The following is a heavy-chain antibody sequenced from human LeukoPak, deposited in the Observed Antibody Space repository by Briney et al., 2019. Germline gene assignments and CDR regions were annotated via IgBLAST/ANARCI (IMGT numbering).Heavy chain of an antibody. D-gene: IGHD3-22*01. J-gene: IGHJ4*02. CDR3: ARDSFYDSSGYLFDY. Sequence: GGSLRLSSAASGFTFSSYWMTWVRQSPGKGLEWVANIKRDGSEQYYVDSVKGRFTISRDNARNSLYLQMNSLRAEDTAVYYCARDSFYDSSGYLFDYWGQGTLVTVSS. CDR2: IKRDGSEQ. V-gene: IGHV3-7*01. CDR1: GFTFSSYW.